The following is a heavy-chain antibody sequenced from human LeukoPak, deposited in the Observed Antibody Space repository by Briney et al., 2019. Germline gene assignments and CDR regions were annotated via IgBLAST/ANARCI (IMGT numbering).Heavy chain of an antibody. Sequence: ASVKVSCKASGYTFTSYGISWVRQAPGQGLEGMGWISAYNGNTNYAQKLQGRVTMTTDTSTSTAYMELRSLRSDDTAVYYCARDSIVLMVYAMPNWFDPWGQGTLVTVSS. CDR2: ISAYNGNT. CDR1: GYTFTSYG. CDR3: ARDSIVLMVYAMPNWFDP. D-gene: IGHD2-8*01. J-gene: IGHJ5*02. V-gene: IGHV1-18*01.